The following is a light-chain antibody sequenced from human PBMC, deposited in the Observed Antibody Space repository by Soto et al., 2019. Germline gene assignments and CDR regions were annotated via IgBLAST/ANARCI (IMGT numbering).Light chain of an antibody. V-gene: IGKV1-5*03. CDR2: KSS. CDR1: QSVSIW. Sequence: DIQMTQSPSTLSASEGDRVTISCRASQSVSIWLAWYQQKPGRAPKLLIYKSSILESGVPSRFSGSGSGTEFTLPISSLQPDDFATYYCQQFNTSPWTFGQGTQVDIK. CDR3: QQFNTSPWT. J-gene: IGKJ1*01.